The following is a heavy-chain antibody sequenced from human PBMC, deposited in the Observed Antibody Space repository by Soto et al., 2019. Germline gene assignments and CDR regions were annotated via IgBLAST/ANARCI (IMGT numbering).Heavy chain of an antibody. CDR2: INPSGGST. Sequence: ASVKVSCKASGYTFTSYYMHWVRQAPGQGLEWMGIINPSGGSTSYAQKFQGRVTMTRDTSMSTVYMELSSLRSEDTAVYYCARDAVVVVADGYYYYYMDVWGKGTTVTVSS. D-gene: IGHD2-15*01. CDR1: GYTFTSYY. CDR3: ARDAVVVVADGYYYYYMDV. V-gene: IGHV1-46*03. J-gene: IGHJ6*03.